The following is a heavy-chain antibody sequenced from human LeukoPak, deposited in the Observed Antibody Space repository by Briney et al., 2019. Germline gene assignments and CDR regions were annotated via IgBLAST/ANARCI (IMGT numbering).Heavy chain of an antibody. CDR1: GVTFSTYA. V-gene: IGHV3-30*04. D-gene: IGHD3-16*01. CDR3: ARLGITFGGDDAFDI. Sequence: GGSLRLSCAASGVTFSTYAMHWVRQAPGKGLEWVAVISYDGSNKYYADSVKGRFTISRDNAKNSLYLQMNSLRAEDTAVYYCARLGITFGGDDAFDIWGQGTMVTVSS. CDR2: ISYDGSNK. J-gene: IGHJ3*02.